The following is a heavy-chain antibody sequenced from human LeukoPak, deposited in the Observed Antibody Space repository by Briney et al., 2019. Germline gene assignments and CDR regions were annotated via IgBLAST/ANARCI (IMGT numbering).Heavy chain of an antibody. CDR2: MNPNDGNT. CDR1: GYTFTSYD. V-gene: IGHV1-8*01. Sequence: GASVKVSCKASGYTFTSYDINWVRQATGQGLEWMGWMNPNDGNTGYAQKFQGRVIMIRNTSISTAYMELSGLRSDDTAVYYCARGARTMKDAFDIWGQGTMVTVSS. J-gene: IGHJ3*02. CDR3: ARGARTMKDAFDI. D-gene: IGHD3-22*01.